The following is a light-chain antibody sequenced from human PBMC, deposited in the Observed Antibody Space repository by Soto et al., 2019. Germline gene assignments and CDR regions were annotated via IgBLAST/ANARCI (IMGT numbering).Light chain of an antibody. CDR2: KVS. J-gene: IGKJ2*01. CDR3: MQGTHWPYT. CDR1: QSLVYSNGVTY. Sequence: DVVMTQSPLSLAVTLGQPASISCRSSQSLVYSNGVTYLNWFQQRPGHSPRRLNHKVSNRDSGVPARFSGSASGTDFTLKISRVEAEDVGVYYCMQGTHWPYTLGQGTKLEIK. V-gene: IGKV2-30*01.